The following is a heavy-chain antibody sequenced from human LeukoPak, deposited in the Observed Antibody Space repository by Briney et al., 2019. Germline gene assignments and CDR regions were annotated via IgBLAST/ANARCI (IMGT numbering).Heavy chain of an antibody. Sequence: ASVKVSCKASGYTFTGYYMHWVRQAPGQGLEWMGWINPNSGGTKYAQKFQGRVTLTTDTSTSTAYMELRSLRSDDTAVYYCARDRRGSGSYYSPYYFDYWGQGTLVTVSS. CDR1: GYTFTGYY. D-gene: IGHD3-10*01. CDR2: INPNSGGT. CDR3: ARDRRGSGSYYSPYYFDY. V-gene: IGHV1-2*02. J-gene: IGHJ4*02.